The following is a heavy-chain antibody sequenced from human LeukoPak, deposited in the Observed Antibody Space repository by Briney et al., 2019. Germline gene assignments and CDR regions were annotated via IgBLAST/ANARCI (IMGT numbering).Heavy chain of an antibody. CDR3: AASSGVTLGRF. Sequence: SETLSLTCTVSGGSISSGGYYWSWIRQHPGKGLEWIGYIYYSGSTSYNPSLKSRVTMSVDTSMNQVSLKVTSLTAADTAVYYCAASSGVTLGRFWGQGALVTVSS. CDR2: IYYSGST. V-gene: IGHV4-31*03. J-gene: IGHJ4*02. CDR1: GGSISSGGYY. D-gene: IGHD3-16*01.